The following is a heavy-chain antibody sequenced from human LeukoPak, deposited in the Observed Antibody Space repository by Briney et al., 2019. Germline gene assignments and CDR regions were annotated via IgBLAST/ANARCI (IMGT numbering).Heavy chain of an antibody. CDR3: ARVQLTSQGFDY. J-gene: IGHJ4*02. CDR1: GGSISSTNYY. Sequence: SETLSLTCAVSGGSISSTNYYGVWIRQPPGKGLEWIGSIYYSGSTYYNPSLKSRVTISVDTSKNQFSLKLSSVTAADTAVYYCARVQLTSQGFDYWGQGTLVTVSS. D-gene: IGHD5-18*01. V-gene: IGHV4-39*07. CDR2: IYYSGST.